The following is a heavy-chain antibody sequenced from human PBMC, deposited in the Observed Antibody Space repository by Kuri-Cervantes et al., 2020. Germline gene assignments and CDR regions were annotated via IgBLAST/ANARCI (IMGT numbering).Heavy chain of an antibody. Sequence: SETLSLTCTVSGGSISSYYWSWIRQPPGKGLEWIGYIYYSGSTNYNPSLKSRVTISVDTSKNQFSLKLSSVTAADTAVYYCARDLRATPAATSAGYYYYYMDVWGKGTTVTVSS. CDR1: GGSISSYY. CDR3: ARDLRATPAATSAGYYYYYMDV. CDR2: IYYSGST. V-gene: IGHV4-59*01. J-gene: IGHJ6*03. D-gene: IGHD2-2*01.